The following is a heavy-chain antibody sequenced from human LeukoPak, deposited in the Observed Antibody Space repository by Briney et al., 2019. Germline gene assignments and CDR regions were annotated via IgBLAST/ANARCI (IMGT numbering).Heavy chain of an antibody. V-gene: IGHV3-7*01. D-gene: IGHD4/OR15-4a*01. CDR2: IKEDGGET. Sequence: PGGSLRLSCVASGFVFSNYWMGWVRQAPGKGLEGVANIKEDGGETYYVDSVKGRFTISRDNAKNSLDLQMNSLRDEDTAVYYCARRKEVQTTFDYWGQGTLVTVSS. CDR3: ARRKEVQTTFDY. CDR1: GFVFSNYW. J-gene: IGHJ4*02.